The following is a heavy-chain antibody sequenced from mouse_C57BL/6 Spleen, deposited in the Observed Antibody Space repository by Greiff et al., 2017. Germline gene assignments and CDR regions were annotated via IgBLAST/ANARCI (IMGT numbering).Heavy chain of an antibody. D-gene: IGHD1-1*01. CDR1: GYTFTDYY. CDR2: INPYNGGT. Sequence: VQLQQSGPVLVKPGASVKMSCKASGYTFTDYYMNWVKQSHGQSLEWIGVINPYNGGTSYNQKFKGKATLTVDKSSSTAYMELNSLTSEDSAVYYCARRGTTVVDAMDYWGQGTSVTVSA. CDR3: ARRGTTVVDAMDY. J-gene: IGHJ4*01. V-gene: IGHV1-19*01.